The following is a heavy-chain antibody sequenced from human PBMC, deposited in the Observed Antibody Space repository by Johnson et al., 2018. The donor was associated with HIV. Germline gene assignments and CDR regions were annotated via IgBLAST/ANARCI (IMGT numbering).Heavy chain of an antibody. D-gene: IGHD3-10*01. CDR2: IKQDGSNK. Sequence: VQLVESGGGVVQPGGSLRLSCAASGFTFSSYWMSWVRQAPGKGLEWVANIKQDGSNKYYADSVKGRFTISRDNSKNTLYLQMNSLRAEDTAVYYCARGVDGAFDIWGQGTMVTVSS. V-gene: IGHV3-7*01. CDR1: GFTFSSYW. CDR3: ARGVDGAFDI. J-gene: IGHJ3*02.